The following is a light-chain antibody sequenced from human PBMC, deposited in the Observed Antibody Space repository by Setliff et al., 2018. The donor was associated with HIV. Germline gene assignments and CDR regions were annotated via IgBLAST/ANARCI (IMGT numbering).Light chain of an antibody. Sequence: SYELTQPPSVSVSPGQTASITCSGDTLGDKYVSWYQQKPGQSPVLVIYQDTKRPSGIPERFSASNSGNTATLTISGTQAMDEADFYCQAWDSSTVAYVFGTGTRSPS. CDR1: TLGDKY. V-gene: IGLV3-1*01. J-gene: IGLJ1*01. CDR3: QAWDSSTVAYV. CDR2: QDT.